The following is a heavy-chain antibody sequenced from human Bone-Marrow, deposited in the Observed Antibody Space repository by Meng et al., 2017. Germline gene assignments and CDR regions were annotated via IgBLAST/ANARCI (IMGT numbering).Heavy chain of an antibody. V-gene: IGHV5-51*01. J-gene: IGHJ3*02. D-gene: IGHD3-9*01. CDR3: ARRWGYDILTGYLGSAFDI. CDR2: IYPGDSDT. Sequence: GGSLRLSCKGSGYSFTSYWIGWVRQMPGKGLEWMGIIYPGDSDTRYSPSFQGQVTISADKSISTAYLQWSSLKASDTAMYYCARRWGYDILTGYLGSAFDIWGQGKMV. CDR1: GYSFTSYW.